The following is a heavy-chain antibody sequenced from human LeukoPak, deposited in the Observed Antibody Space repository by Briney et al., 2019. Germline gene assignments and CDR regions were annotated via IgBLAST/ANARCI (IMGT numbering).Heavy chain of an antibody. J-gene: IGHJ4*02. V-gene: IGHV4-4*07. D-gene: IGHD2-15*01. Sequence: SETLSLTCTVSGGSISSYYWSWIRQPAGKGLEWIGRIYTSGSTTYNPSLKSRVTMSVDTSKNQFSLKLSSVTAADTAVYYCAANVGYCSGGSCYPVDYWGQGTLVTVSS. CDR3: AANVGYCSGGSCYPVDY. CDR1: GGSISSYY. CDR2: IYTSGST.